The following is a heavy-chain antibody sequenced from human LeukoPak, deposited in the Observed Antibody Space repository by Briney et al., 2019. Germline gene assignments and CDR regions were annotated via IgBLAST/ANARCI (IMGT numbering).Heavy chain of an antibody. CDR2: IHHSGST. CDR3: ARDSRPQQPARLGWFDP. J-gene: IGHJ5*02. Sequence: PSETLSLTCTVSDYSIRSGYYWGWIRQPPGKGPEWIGSIHHSGSTHYNPSLKSRVTIVVDTSEKQFSLMLTSVTAADTAVYYCARDSRPQQPARLGWFDPWGQGTLVTVSS. V-gene: IGHV4-38-2*02. D-gene: IGHD6-6*01. CDR1: DYSIRSGYY.